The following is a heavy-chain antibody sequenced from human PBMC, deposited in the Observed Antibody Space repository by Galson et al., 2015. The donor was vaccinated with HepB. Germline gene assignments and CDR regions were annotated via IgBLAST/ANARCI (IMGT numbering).Heavy chain of an antibody. Sequence: SETLSLTCAVYGGSFSGYYWSWIRQPPGKGLEWIGEINHSGSTNYNPSLKSRVTISIDTSKNQFSLKLSSVTAADTAVYYCARKQWLVRFWFDPWGQGTLVTVSS. CDR1: GGSFSGYY. CDR3: ARKQWLVRFWFDP. CDR2: INHSGST. D-gene: IGHD6-19*01. V-gene: IGHV4-34*01. J-gene: IGHJ5*02.